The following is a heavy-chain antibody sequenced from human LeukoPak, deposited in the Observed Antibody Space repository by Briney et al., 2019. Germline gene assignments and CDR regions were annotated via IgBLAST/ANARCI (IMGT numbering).Heavy chain of an antibody. Sequence: GGSLRLSCAASGFIVSSNYMNWVRQAPGKGLEWVSVIYSGGSTYYADSVKGRFTISRDNSRNTVDLQMNDLRAEDTAVYYCARSWDARLNFDYWGQGTLVTVSS. CDR1: GFIVSSNY. J-gene: IGHJ4*02. CDR2: IYSGGST. D-gene: IGHD1-26*01. V-gene: IGHV3-66*02. CDR3: ARSWDARLNFDY.